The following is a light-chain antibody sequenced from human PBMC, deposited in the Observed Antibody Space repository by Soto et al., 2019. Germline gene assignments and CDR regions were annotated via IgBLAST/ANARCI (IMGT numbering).Light chain of an antibody. Sequence: DIQMTQSPSSLSASVGDRVTITCRARQSISTYLNWYQQKPGKAPKLLIYAASSLQSGVPSRFSGSGSGTDFNLTISSLQPEDFATYYCQHYNSYSEAFGQGTKVELK. J-gene: IGKJ1*01. CDR3: QHYNSYSEA. CDR2: AAS. CDR1: QSISTY. V-gene: IGKV1-39*01.